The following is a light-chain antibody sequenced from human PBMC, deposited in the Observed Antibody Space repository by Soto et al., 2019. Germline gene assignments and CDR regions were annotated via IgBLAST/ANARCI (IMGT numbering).Light chain of an antibody. Sequence: QSALPQPPSVSGVPGQRFTISCTGSTSNSGAGYDVNWYQHLPGRAPKLLIYDNNHRPSGVPDRFSASKSGTSASLAITGLQPEDEAVYYCQSSDLTLRGSGLFGGGTKVTVL. J-gene: IGLJ2*01. V-gene: IGLV1-40*01. CDR1: TSNSGAGYD. CDR2: DNN. CDR3: QSSDLTLRGSGL.